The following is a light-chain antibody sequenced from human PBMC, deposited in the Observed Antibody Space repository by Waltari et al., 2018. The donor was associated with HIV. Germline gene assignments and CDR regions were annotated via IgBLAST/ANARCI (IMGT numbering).Light chain of an antibody. V-gene: IGKV2D-29*02. CDR1: QRLLHSDGETY. CDR2: DVS. CDR3: LQTIQLPLT. Sequence: EIVVTQNPLSLSVTPGQPASISCKSSQRLLHSDGETYLYCYLQKPGQSPQLLIYDVSNRFSGVPEMFSGSGSGTDFIQKISRVEAEDVGNYYCLQTIQLPLTFGQGTRLEIK. J-gene: IGKJ5*01.